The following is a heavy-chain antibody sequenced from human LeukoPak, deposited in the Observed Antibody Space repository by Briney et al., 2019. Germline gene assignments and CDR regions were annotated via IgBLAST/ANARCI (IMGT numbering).Heavy chain of an antibody. CDR3: ARGFCSSTSCYPLGY. CDR2: INAGNGNT. D-gene: IGHD2-2*01. Sequence: ASVKVSCKASGYTFTSYAIHWVRQAPGQRLEWMGWINAGNGNTKYSQKFQGRVTITRDTSASTAYMELSSLRSEDTAVYYCARGFCSSTSCYPLGYWGQGTLVTVSS. V-gene: IGHV1-3*01. J-gene: IGHJ4*02. CDR1: GYTFTSYA.